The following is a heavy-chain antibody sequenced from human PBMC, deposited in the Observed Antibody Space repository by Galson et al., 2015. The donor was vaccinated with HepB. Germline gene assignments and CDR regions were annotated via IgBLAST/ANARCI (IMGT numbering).Heavy chain of an antibody. CDR1: GFSFSTYW. Sequence: SLRLSCAASGFSFSTYWMSWVRQAPGKGLEWVANIKQDRGEKYYVDSVKGRFTISRDNAKNSLYLQMNSLRAEDTAVYYCARVPTSGYYADYWGQGTLVTVSS. J-gene: IGHJ4*02. CDR2: IKQDRGEK. V-gene: IGHV3-7*04. D-gene: IGHD3-3*01. CDR3: ARVPTSGYYADY.